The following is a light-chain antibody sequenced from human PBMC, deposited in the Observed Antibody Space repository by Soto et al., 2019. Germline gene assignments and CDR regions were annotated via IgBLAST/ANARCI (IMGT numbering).Light chain of an antibody. Sequence: EIVLTQSPGTLSLSPGARATLSCRASQSVSSSYLTWYQHKPGQTPRLLIYDASTRATGIPDRFSGSGSGTDFTLTISRLEPEDVAVYYCQQFAGLPWTFGQGTKVDI. CDR1: QSVSSSY. J-gene: IGKJ1*01. CDR2: DAS. V-gene: IGKV3-20*01. CDR3: QQFAGLPWT.